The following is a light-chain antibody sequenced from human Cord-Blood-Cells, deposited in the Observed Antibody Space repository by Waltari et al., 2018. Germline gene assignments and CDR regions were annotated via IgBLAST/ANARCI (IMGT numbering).Light chain of an antibody. CDR3: QQYGSSPRT. V-gene: IGKV3D-20*01. CDR1: QSVSSSY. Sequence: EIVFTQSPATLSLSPGERATLSCGASQSVSSSYLAWYQQKPGLAPRLLIYDASSRATDIPDRFSGSGCGTDFTLTISRLEPVDFAVYYCQQYGSSPRTFGQGTKVEIK. CDR2: DAS. J-gene: IGKJ1*01.